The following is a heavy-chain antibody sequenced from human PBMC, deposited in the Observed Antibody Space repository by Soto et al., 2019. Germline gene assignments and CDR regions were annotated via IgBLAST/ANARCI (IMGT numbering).Heavy chain of an antibody. J-gene: IGHJ5*02. D-gene: IGHD6-13*01. V-gene: IGHV3-21*01. CDR3: TRDASRDSSARGWFDP. Sequence: NPVGSLRPSCAASGFTFRSFTMNWVRQAPGKGLEWVSTISSNSAYIYYTDALRGRFTISRDNAKNSLHLQMNSLRAEDTAVYYCTRDASRDSSARGWFDPWGPGTLVTVSS. CDR1: GFTFRSFT. CDR2: ISSNSAYI.